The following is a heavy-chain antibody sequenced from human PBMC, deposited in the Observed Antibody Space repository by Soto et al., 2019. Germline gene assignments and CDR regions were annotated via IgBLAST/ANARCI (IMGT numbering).Heavy chain of an antibody. J-gene: IGHJ6*02. D-gene: IGHD1-7*01. V-gene: IGHV4-59*01. CDR1: GGSISSYY. CDR3: ARGTRRYYFGMDV. Sequence: QVQLQESGPGLVKSSETLSLTCTVSGGSISSYYWSWIRQPPGKGLEWIGYIYYSGSTNHNPSLKCRVTISVDTSKNQFSLKLSSVTAADTAVYYCARGTRRYYFGMDVWGQGTTVTVSS. CDR2: IYYSGST.